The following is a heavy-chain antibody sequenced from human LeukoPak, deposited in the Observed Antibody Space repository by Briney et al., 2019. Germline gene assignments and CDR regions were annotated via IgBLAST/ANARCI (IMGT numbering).Heavy chain of an antibody. D-gene: IGHD6-6*01. V-gene: IGHV3-48*01. CDR1: GFTFSSYR. Sequence: LTGGSLRLSCAASGFTFSSYRMNWVRQAPGKGLEWVSYISSSSTIYNADSVKGRFTISRDNAKNSLYLQMNSLRAEDTAVYYCARLGTYRGSSSVSDWFDPWGQGTLVTVSS. CDR3: ARLGTYRGSSSVSDWFDP. CDR2: ISSSSTI. J-gene: IGHJ5*02.